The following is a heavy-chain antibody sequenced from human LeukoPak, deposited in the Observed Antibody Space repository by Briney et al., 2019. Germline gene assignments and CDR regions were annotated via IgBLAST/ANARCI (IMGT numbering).Heavy chain of an antibody. V-gene: IGHV4-39*01. Sequence: SETLSLTCTVSGGSISSSSYYWGWIRQPPGKGLEWIGSIYYSGSTYYNPSLKSRVTISVDTSKNQFSLKLTSVTAADTAVYYCARGGATWFGELLPGYFQHWGQGTLVTVSS. CDR3: ARGGATWFGELLPGYFQH. CDR1: GGSISSSSYY. CDR2: IYYSGST. J-gene: IGHJ1*01. D-gene: IGHD3-10*01.